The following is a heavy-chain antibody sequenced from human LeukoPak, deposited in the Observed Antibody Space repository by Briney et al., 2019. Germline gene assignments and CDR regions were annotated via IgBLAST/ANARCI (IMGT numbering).Heavy chain of an antibody. D-gene: IGHD1-26*01. V-gene: IGHV1-69*05. CDR1: GGTFSSYA. CDR3: ARGTRADDAFDI. J-gene: IGHJ3*02. CDR2: IIPIFGTA. Sequence: GASVKVSCKASGGTFSSYAISWVRQAPAQGLEWMGGIIPIFGTANYAQKCQGRLTITTDESTSTAYMELSSLRSEDTAVYYCARGTRADDAFDIWGQGTMVTVSS.